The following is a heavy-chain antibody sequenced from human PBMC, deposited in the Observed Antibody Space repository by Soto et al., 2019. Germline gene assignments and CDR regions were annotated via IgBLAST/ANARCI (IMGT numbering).Heavy chain of an antibody. CDR3: ARERPDGARLDP. D-gene: IGHD6-6*01. V-gene: IGHV4-30-2*05. J-gene: IGHJ5*02. CDR2: IYYSGST. CDR1: GGSISSGGYS. Sequence: PSETLSLTCAVSGGSISSGGYSWSWIRQPPGKGLEWIGYIYYSGSTYYNPSLKSRVTISVDTSKNQFSLKLSSVTAADTAVYYCARERPDGARLDPWGQGTLVTVPQ.